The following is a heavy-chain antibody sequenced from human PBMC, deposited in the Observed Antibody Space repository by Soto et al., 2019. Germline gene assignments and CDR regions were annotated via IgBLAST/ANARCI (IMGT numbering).Heavy chain of an antibody. J-gene: IGHJ6*02. V-gene: IGHV1-18*01. Sequence: QVQVVQSGDEVKKPGASVKVSCKASGYTFNNYGFSWVRQAPGQGLEWMGWISGYNGNTKYAEKFQGRVTMTTYTSTSTAHIELRSLRSDDTAVYYCAREGQAPYYYYGMDVWGQGTAVTVSS. CDR3: AREGQAPYYYYGMDV. CDR1: GYTFNNYG. CDR2: ISGYNGNT.